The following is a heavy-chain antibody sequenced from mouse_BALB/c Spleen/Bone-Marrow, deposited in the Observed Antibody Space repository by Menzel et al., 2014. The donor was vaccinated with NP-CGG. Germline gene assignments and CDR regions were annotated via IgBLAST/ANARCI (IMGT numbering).Heavy chain of an antibody. Sequence: EVKLQESGPGLVKPSQTVSLTCTVTGISITTGNYRWSWIRQFPGNKLEWIGYIYYSGTITYNPSLTSRTTITRDTSKNQFFLEMNSLTAGDTATYYCARYGNYFDYWGQGTTLTVSS. CDR2: IYYSGTI. J-gene: IGHJ2*01. V-gene: IGHV3-5*02. CDR1: GISITTGNYR. D-gene: IGHD2-1*01. CDR3: ARYGNYFDY.